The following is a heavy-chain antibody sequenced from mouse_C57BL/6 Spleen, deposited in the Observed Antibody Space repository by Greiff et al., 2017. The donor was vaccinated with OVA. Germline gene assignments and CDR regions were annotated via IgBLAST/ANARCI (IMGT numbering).Heavy chain of an antibody. D-gene: IGHD1-1*01. CDR3: ARGPITTVVATPYWYFDV. Sequence: QVQLQQPGAELVKPGASVKLSCKASGYTFTSYWMHWVKQRPGRGLEWIGRIDPNSGGTKYNEKFKSKATLTVDKPSSTAYMQLSSLTSEDSAVYYCARGPITTVVATPYWYFDVWGTGTTVTVSS. V-gene: IGHV1-72*01. J-gene: IGHJ1*03. CDR2: IDPNSGGT. CDR1: GYTFTSYW.